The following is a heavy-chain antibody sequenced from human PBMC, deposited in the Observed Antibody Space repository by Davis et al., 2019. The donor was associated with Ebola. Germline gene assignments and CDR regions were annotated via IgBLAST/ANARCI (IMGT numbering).Heavy chain of an antibody. V-gene: IGHV4-59*01. CDR2: IYYSGST. CDR1: GGSISSYY. D-gene: IGHD3-22*01. CDR3: ARLDSSIGLDY. Sequence: PSETLSLTCTVSGGSISSYYWSWIRQPPGKGLEWIGYIYYSGSTNYNPSLKSRVTISVDTSKNQFSLKLSSVTAADTAVYYCARLDSSIGLDYWGQGTLVTVSS. J-gene: IGHJ4*02.